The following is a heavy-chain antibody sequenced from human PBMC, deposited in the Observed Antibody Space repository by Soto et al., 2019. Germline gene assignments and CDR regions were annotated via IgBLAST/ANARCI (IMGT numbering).Heavy chain of an antibody. J-gene: IGHJ5*02. Sequence: XXTLSLSFAVCGGSIDSYYWSWILQIPGKGLEWIAYTPYKGFTEYTPSLKNRVTIPVDTARDQFFLRLNSVTAVDTAVYFWAGPMSGGFINTWGQATLITAS. D-gene: IGHD3-10*02. CDR2: TPYKGFT. CDR3: AGPMSGGFINT. V-gene: IGHV4-59*03. CDR1: GGSIDSYY.